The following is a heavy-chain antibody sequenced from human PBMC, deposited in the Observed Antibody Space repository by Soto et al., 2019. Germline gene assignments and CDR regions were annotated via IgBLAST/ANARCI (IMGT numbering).Heavy chain of an antibody. CDR2: IKSKTDGGTT. CDR3: TTWGILRYFDWFNY. D-gene: IGHD3-9*01. CDR1: GFTFNNAW. J-gene: IGHJ4*02. V-gene: IGHV3-15*07. Sequence: PGGSLRLSCAASGFTFNNAWMNWVRQAPGKGLEWVGRIKSKTDGGTTDYAAPVKGRFTISRDDSKNTLYLQMNSLKTEDTAVYYCTTWGILRYFDWFNYWGQGTLVTVSS.